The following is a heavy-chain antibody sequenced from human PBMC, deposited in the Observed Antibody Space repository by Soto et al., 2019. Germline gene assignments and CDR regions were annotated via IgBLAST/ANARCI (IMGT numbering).Heavy chain of an antibody. J-gene: IGHJ6*03. V-gene: IGHV3-74*01. CDR3: ARGASGLYFMDV. CDR1: GFTFSDYW. CDR2: IKGDLITT. D-gene: IGHD6-19*01. Sequence: EVQVVESGGGLVQPGGSLRLSCAASGFTFSDYWMHWVRQAPGKGLVWVSRIKGDLITTNYADSVKGRFTISRDNARNPVSLQIDSMRAEDTAVCYCARGASGLYFMDVWGKGTTVTVSS.